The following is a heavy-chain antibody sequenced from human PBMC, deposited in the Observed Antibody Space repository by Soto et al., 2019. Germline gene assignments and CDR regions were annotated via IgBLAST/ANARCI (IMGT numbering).Heavy chain of an antibody. CDR2: ISSSSSTI. CDR1: GFTFSSYS. Sequence: EVQLVESGGGLVQPGGSLRLSCAASGFTFSSYSMNWVRQAPGKGLEWVSYISSSSSTIYYADSVKGRFTISRDNAKNSRYLQMNSLRAEDTAVYYCAREIWDYDYGMDVWGQGTTVTVSS. D-gene: IGHD2-15*01. V-gene: IGHV3-48*01. J-gene: IGHJ6*02. CDR3: AREIWDYDYGMDV.